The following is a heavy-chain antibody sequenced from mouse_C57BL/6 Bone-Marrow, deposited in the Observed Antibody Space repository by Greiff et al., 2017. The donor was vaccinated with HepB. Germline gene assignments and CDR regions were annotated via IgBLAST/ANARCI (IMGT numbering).Heavy chain of an antibody. J-gene: IGHJ3*01. V-gene: IGHV6-3*01. CDR1: GFTFSNYW. CDR3: PPHPAGFAY. Sequence: EVQGVESGGGLVQPGGSMKLSCVASGFTFSNYWMNWVRQSPGKGLEWVAQIRLKSDNYATHYAESVKVRFTISRDDSKSSVYLQMNNLRAEDTGSYYCPPHPAGFAYWGQGTLVTVSA. CDR2: IRLKSDNYAT.